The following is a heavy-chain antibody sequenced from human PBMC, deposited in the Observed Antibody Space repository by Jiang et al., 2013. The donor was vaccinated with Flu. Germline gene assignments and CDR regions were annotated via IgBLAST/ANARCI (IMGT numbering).Heavy chain of an antibody. D-gene: IGHD3-22*01. V-gene: IGHV4-38-2*01. CDR1: GYSISSGYY. CDR2: IYHSGST. Sequence: GSGLVKPSETLSLTCAVSGYSISSGYYWGWIRQPPGKGLEWIGSIYHSGSTYYNPSLKSRVTISVDTSKNQFSLKLSSVTAADTAVYYCASRTMIVVTIWGPHDAFDIWGQGTMVTVSS. CDR3: ASRTMIVVTIWGPHDAFDI. J-gene: IGHJ3*02.